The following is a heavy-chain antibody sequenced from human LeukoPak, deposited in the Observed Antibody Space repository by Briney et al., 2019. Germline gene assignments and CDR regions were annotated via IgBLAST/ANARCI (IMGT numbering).Heavy chain of an antibody. J-gene: IGHJ6*02. D-gene: IGHD2-15*01. CDR1: GFTFSNYW. CDR2: INQDGSEK. V-gene: IGHV3-7*05. CDR3: AREGGGQDGLDV. Sequence: PGGSLRLSCAGSGFTFSNYWMSAGRQAPGKGLEWVANINQDGSEKYYVDSVKGRFTISRDNAKNSLYLQMNSLRAEDTAVYYCAREGGGQDGLDVWGQGTTVTVFS.